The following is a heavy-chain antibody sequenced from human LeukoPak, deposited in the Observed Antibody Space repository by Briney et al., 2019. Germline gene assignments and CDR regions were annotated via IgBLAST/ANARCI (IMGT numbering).Heavy chain of an antibody. CDR1: GFTFSSYW. V-gene: IGHV3-7*01. J-gene: IGHJ4*02. CDR3: ARDTRGPFDY. Sequence: GGSPRLSCAASGFTFSSYWMSWVRQAPGKGLEWVANINQDGSEKYYVDSVKGRFTISRDNAKNSVYLQMNSLRAEYTAVYYCARDTRGPFDYWGQGTLVTVSS. CDR2: INQDGSEK. D-gene: IGHD3-10*01.